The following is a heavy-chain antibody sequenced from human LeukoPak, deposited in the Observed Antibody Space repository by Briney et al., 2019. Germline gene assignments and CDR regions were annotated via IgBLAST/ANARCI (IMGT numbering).Heavy chain of an antibody. V-gene: IGHV1-8*01. CDR3: ARVGRSSDWYLRH. Sequence: ASVTVSCKASGYTFTSYDLTWVRQATGQGLEWMGWINPKSGNAGYAQKFQGRVTVTRSTSISTAYMELSGLRSEDTAVYYCARVGRSSDWYLRHWGQGTLVSVSS. D-gene: IGHD6-19*01. CDR1: GYTFTSYD. CDR2: INPKSGNA. J-gene: IGHJ4*02.